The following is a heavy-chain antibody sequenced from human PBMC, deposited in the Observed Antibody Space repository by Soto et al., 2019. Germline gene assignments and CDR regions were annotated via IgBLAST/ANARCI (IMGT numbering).Heavy chain of an antibody. Sequence: PSETLSLTCTVSGGSISSGGYYWSWIRQHPGKGLEWIGYIYYSGSTYYNPSLKSRVTISVDTSKNQFSLKLSSVTAADTAVYYCARGLGYGSGRPPSDWFDPWGQGTLVTVSS. CDR3: ARGLGYGSGRPPSDWFDP. CDR1: GGSISSGGYY. J-gene: IGHJ5*02. CDR2: IYYSGST. D-gene: IGHD3-10*01. V-gene: IGHV4-31*03.